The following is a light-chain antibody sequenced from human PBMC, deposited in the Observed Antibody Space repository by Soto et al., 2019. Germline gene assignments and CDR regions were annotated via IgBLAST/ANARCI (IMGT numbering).Light chain of an antibody. Sequence: DIQLTQPPSPVPASVGAAVTLTSRASQGLKFLAWYQQKPGKAPRLLIYEATNLQSGVPPRFSGSGSGTDFTLTISSLQPEDFATYFCQQANSFPITFGQGKRVEI. CDR1: QGLKF. CDR3: QQANSFPIT. J-gene: IGKJ5*01. CDR2: EAT. V-gene: IGKV1-12*01.